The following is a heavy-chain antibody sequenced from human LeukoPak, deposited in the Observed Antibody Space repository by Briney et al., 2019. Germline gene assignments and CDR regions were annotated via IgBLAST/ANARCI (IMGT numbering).Heavy chain of an antibody. J-gene: IGHJ4*02. V-gene: IGHV4-4*07. CDR1: GDSISSYY. Sequence: SETLSLTCTVSGDSISSYYWNFIRQPAGKGLEWIGRIHTSLTTYYNPSLKSRITISVDTSRNQLSLKLSAVTAADTAVYYCARWYYSDWAFDYWGQGTLVTVSS. D-gene: IGHD6-19*01. CDR3: ARWYYSDWAFDY. CDR2: IHTSLTT.